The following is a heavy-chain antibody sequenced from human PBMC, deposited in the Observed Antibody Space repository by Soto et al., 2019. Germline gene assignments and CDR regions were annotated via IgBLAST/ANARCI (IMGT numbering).Heavy chain of an antibody. V-gene: IGHV4-34*01. Sequence: QVQLQQWGAGLLKPSETLSLTCAVYGGSFSGYYWSWIRQPPGKGLEWIGEINHSGSTNYNPSLKSRVTISVDTSKNQFSLKLSSVTVADSAVYYCATGVVAAADYLGQGTLVAVSS. CDR2: INHSGST. CDR3: ATGVVAAADY. CDR1: GGSFSGYY. J-gene: IGHJ4*02. D-gene: IGHD2-15*01.